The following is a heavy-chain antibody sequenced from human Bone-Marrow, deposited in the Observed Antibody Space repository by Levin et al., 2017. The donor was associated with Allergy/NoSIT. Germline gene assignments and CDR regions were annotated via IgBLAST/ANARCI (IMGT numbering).Heavy chain of an antibody. Sequence: GGSLRLSCTASGFTFGDYAMSWFRQAPGMGLEWVGFIRSQVYGGTTEYAASVKGRFTISRDDSKSIAYLQMNSLKTEDTAVYYCTRGESGWYYFDYWGQGTLVTVSS. D-gene: IGHD2-15*01. V-gene: IGHV3-49*03. J-gene: IGHJ4*02. CDR3: TRGESGWYYFDY. CDR1: GFTFGDYA. CDR2: IRSQVYGGTT.